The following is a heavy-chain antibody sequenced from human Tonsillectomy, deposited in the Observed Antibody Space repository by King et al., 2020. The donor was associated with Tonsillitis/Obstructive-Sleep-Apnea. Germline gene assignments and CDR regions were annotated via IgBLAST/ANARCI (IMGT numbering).Heavy chain of an antibody. CDR3: ARDSKKARGTNFGVVMWWFDP. CDR2: INAGNGNT. V-gene: IGHV1-3*01. J-gene: IGHJ5*02. D-gene: IGHD3-3*01. CDR1: GYTFTSYA. Sequence: QLVQSGAEVKKPGASVKVSCKASGYTFTSYAMHWVRQAPGQRLEWMGWINAGNGNTKYSQKFQGRVTITRDTSASTAYMELSSLRSEDTAVYYCARDSKKARGTNFGVVMWWFDPWGQGTLVTVSS.